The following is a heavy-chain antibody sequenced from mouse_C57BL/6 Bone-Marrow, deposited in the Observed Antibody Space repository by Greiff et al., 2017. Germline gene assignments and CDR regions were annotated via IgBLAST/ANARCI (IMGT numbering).Heavy chain of an antibody. CDR2: FYPGSGSI. J-gene: IGHJ3*01. CDR3: SCAGYYDSSWFAY. V-gene: IGHV1-62-2*01. CDR1: GYTFTEYT. Sequence: VQLQESGAELVKPGASVKLSCKASGYTFTEYTIHWVQQRSGQGLEWIGWFYPGSGSIKYNEKFKDQATLTADKSSSTVYMELSRLTSEDSAVFFCSCAGYYDSSWFAYWGQGTLVTVSA. D-gene: IGHD1-1*01.